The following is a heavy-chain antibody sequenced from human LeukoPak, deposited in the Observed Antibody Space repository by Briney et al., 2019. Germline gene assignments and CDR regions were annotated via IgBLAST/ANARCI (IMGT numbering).Heavy chain of an antibody. D-gene: IGHD1-14*01. CDR3: ARFQPLRYYFDY. Sequence: GGSLRLSCAASGFTFNNYAMHWVRQAPGKGLEWVAVISYDGSNKYYADSVKGRFTISRDNSKNTLYLQMNSLRAEDTAVYYCARFQPLRYYFDYWGQGTLVTVSS. CDR1: GFTFNNYA. J-gene: IGHJ4*02. V-gene: IGHV3-30-3*01. CDR2: ISYDGSNK.